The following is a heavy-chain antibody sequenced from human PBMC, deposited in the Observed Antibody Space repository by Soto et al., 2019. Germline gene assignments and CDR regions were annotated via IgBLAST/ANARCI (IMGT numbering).Heavy chain of an antibody. J-gene: IGHJ3*01. CDR2: IRGNGDGT. V-gene: IGHV3-23*01. D-gene: IGHD3-10*01. CDR1: GYTFSNYA. CDR3: AAAGAGTFDL. Sequence: VQLLESGGGLVPPGGSLRLXCXXSGYTFSNYAMSWVRQAPGKGLEWVSTIRGNGDGTYYADSVKGRFTISRDNSKNTLSLQMNSLRVEDTALYYCAAAGAGTFDLWGQGTMVTVSS.